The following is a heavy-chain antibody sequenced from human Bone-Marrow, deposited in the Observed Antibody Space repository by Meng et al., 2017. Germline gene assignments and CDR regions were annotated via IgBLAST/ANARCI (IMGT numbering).Heavy chain of an antibody. J-gene: IGHJ6*02. CDR1: GYSFTSYW. CDR3: ARLLLSSSWHEGYYDYDYGMDF. D-gene: IGHD6-13*01. CDR2: IYPGDSET. V-gene: IGHV5-51*01. Sequence: GESLKISCKGSGYSFTSYWIGWVRQMPGKGLEWVGIIYPGDSETRYRPSFQGQVTISADKSISTVYLQGSSLKASDTAMYYCARLLLSSSWHEGYYDYDYGMDFWGQGTTVTVSS.